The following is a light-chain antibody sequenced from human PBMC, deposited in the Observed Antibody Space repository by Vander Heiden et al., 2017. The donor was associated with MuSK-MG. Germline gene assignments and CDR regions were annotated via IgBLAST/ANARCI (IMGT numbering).Light chain of an antibody. CDR1: QSSSSY. V-gene: IGKV1-39*01. CDR3: QQSYSTPQCT. J-gene: IGKJ2*02. CDR2: AAS. Sequence: DFQITQSPSSLSASVGDRVPITCRASQSSSSYLNWYQQKPGRAPKLLIYAASSLQSGVPSRFSSSGSGTDFTLTISSLQPEDFATYYCQQSYSTPQCTFGQGTKLEI.